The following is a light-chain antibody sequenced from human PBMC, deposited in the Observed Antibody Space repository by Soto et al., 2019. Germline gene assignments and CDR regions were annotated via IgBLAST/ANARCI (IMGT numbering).Light chain of an antibody. CDR2: DVS. J-gene: IGLJ2*01. CDR3: SSYTRSRGLD. CDR1: SSDIGGYTY. Sequence: QSVLTQPASVSGSPGQSITISCTGTSSDIGGYTYVSWYQQHPGEAPKLMIYDVSNRPSGVPNRFSGSKSGNTASLTISGLQAEDEADYYCSSYTRSRGLDFGGGTKVTVL. V-gene: IGLV2-14*01.